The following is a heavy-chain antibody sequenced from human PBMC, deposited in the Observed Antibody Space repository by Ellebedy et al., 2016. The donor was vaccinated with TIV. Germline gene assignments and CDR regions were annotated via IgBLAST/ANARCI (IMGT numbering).Heavy chain of an antibody. CDR3: AREGDQWGRTENHFDY. CDR2: ISYDGSNK. J-gene: IGHJ4*02. Sequence: GESLKISXAASGFTFSSYAMHWVRQAPGKGLEWVAVISYDGSNKYYADSVKGRFTISRDNSKNTLYLQMNSLRAEDTAVYYCAREGDQWGRTENHFDYWGQGTLVTVSS. D-gene: IGHD3-16*01. V-gene: IGHV3-30-3*01. CDR1: GFTFSSYA.